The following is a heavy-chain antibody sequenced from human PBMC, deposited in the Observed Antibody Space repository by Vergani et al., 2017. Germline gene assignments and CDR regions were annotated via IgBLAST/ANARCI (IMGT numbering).Heavy chain of an antibody. CDR1: GFTFSSYA. CDR3: ARDGSATGYYYGMDV. CDR2: ISYDGSNK. Sequence: QVQLVESGGGVVQPGRSLRLSCAASGFTFSSYAMHWVRQAPGKGLEWLAVISYDGSNKYYADSVKGRFTISRDNSKNTLYLQMNSLRAEDTAVYYCARDGSATGYYYGMDVWGQGTTVTVSS. J-gene: IGHJ6*02. V-gene: IGHV3-30-3*01. D-gene: IGHD1-26*01.